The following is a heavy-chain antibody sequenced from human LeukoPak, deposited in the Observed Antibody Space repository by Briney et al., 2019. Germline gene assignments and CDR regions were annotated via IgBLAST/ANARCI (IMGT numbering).Heavy chain of an antibody. J-gene: IGHJ4*02. V-gene: IGHV4-4*07. CDR3: ARDRGPAAAIFDY. D-gene: IGHD2-2*01. CDR1: GGSISSYY. Sequence: PSETLPLTCTVSGGSISSYYWSWIRQPAGKGLEWIGSIYHSGSTYYNPSLKSRVTISVDTSKNQFSLKLSSVTAADTAVYYCARDRGPAAAIFDYWGQGTLVTVSS. CDR2: IYHSGST.